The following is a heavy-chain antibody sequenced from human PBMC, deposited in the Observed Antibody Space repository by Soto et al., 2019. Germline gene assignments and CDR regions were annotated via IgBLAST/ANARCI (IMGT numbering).Heavy chain of an antibody. J-gene: IGHJ4*02. CDR2: INHSGST. D-gene: IGHD3-9*01. V-gene: IGHV4-34*01. CDR3: ARGPTHYDILMTGEGFDY. Sequence: QVQLQQWGAGLLKPSETLSLTCAVYGGSFSGYYWSWIRQPPGKGLEWIGEINHSGSTNYNPSLKSRVTISVDTSKNQFSLKLSSVTAADTAVYYCARGPTHYDILMTGEGFDYWGQGTLVTVSS. CDR1: GGSFSGYY.